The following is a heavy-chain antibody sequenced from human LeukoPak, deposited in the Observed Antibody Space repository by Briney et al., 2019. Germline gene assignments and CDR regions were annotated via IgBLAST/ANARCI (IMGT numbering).Heavy chain of an antibody. CDR1: GGTFSSYA. CDR3: ARDRGQYQLQAAPRPGAFDI. J-gene: IGHJ3*02. V-gene: IGHV1-69*05. Sequence: SVKVSCKASGGTFSSYAISWVRQAPGQGLEWMGGIIPIFGTANYAQKFQGRVTITTDESTSTAYMELSSLRSEDTAVYYCARDRGQYQLQAAPRPGAFDIWGQGTMVTVSS. D-gene: IGHD2-2*01. CDR2: IIPIFGTA.